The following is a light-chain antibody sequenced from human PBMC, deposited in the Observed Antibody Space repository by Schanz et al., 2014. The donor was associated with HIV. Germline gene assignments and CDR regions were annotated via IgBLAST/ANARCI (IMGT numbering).Light chain of an antibody. V-gene: IGKV4-1*01. CDR1: QSVLYSSNNRDY. CDR3: QHYFSTPPT. J-gene: IGKJ4*01. CDR2: WAS. Sequence: DIVMTQSPDSLAVSLGERATIHCKSSQSVLYSSNNRDYLAWYQQKPGQPPKLLISWASARESGVPDRFSGSGSGTDFTLTISGLQAEDVAVYYCQHYFSTPPTFGGGTKVEIK.